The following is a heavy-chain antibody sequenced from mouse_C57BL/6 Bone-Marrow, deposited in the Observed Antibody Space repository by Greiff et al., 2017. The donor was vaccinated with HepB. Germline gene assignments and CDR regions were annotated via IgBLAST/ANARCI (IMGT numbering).Heavy chain of an antibody. D-gene: IGHD1-1*01. J-gene: IGHJ4*01. Sequence: VQLQQSGAELVRPGASVTLSCKASGYTFTDYDMHWVKQTPVHGLEWIGAIDPETGGTAYNQKFKGKAILTADKSSSTAYMELRSLTSEDSAVYYGTRSTVVATDDAMDYWGQGTSVTGAS. V-gene: IGHV1-15*01. CDR2: IDPETGGT. CDR1: GYTFTDYD. CDR3: TRSTVVATDDAMDY.